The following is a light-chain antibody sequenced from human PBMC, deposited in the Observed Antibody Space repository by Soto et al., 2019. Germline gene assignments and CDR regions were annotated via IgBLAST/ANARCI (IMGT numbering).Light chain of an antibody. V-gene: IGLV2-14*01. CDR1: SSDVGGYNY. CDR3: SSYTSSSTLYV. J-gene: IGLJ1*01. CDR2: EVS. Sequence: QSVLTQPASVSGSPGQSITISCTGTSSDVGGYNYVSWYQQHPGQAPKLMIYEVSSRPSGVSNRFSGSKSGNTASLTISGLQAEDEADYYCSSYTSSSTLYVFGTGTKLTVL.